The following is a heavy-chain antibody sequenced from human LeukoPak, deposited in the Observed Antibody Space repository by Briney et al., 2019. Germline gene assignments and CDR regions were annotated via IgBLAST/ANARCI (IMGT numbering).Heavy chain of an antibody. V-gene: IGHV3-74*01. CDR2: INSDGSST. D-gene: IGHD2-21*01. J-gene: IGHJ6*02. CDR1: GFTFSSYW. Sequence: GGSLRLSCAASGFTFSSYWMHWVRQAPGKGLVWVSRINSDGSSTSYADSVKGRFTISRDNAKNTLYLQMNSLRAEDTAVYYCARDPARPPGHIAYGMDVWGQGTTVTVSS. CDR3: ARDPARPPGHIAYGMDV.